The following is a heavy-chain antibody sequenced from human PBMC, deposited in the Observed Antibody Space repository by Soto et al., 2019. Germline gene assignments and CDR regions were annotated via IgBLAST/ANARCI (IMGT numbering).Heavy chain of an antibody. CDR1: XXTFSGYW. Sequence: EVQLVESGGGLVQPGGSLRLSCAASXXTFSGYWLSWVRQAPGKGLEWVANIKQDGSEQFYVDSVKGRFTISRDNAKNSLYLQMNSLRAEDTAVYYCAREAVWGQGTTVTVSS. CDR2: IKQDGSEQ. J-gene: IGHJ6*02. V-gene: IGHV3-7*05. CDR3: AREAV.